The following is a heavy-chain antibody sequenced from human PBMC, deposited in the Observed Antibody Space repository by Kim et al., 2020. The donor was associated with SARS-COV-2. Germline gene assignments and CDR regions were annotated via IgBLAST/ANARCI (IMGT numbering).Heavy chain of an antibody. CDR1: GGSISSGGYY. D-gene: IGHD3-22*01. CDR2: IYYSGST. Sequence: SETLSLTCTVSGGSISSGGYYWSWIRQHPGKGLEWIGYIYYSGSTYYNPSLKSRVTISVDTSKNQFSLKLSSVTAADTAVYYCARGTTYYYDSSGYWADAFDIWGQGTTVTVSS. CDR3: ARGTTYYYDSSGYWADAFDI. V-gene: IGHV4-31*03. J-gene: IGHJ3*02.